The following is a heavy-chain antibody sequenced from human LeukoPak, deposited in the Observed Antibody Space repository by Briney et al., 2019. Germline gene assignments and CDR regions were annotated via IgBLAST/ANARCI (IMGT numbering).Heavy chain of an antibody. Sequence: PSETLSLTCAVYGGSFSGYYWSWIRQPPGKGLEWIGYVYYSGGTNYNPSLKSRVTISVDTSKNEFSLKLTSVTAADTAVYYCARSAYCSSTTCYAFNYWGQGTLVTVSS. CDR1: GGSFSGYY. D-gene: IGHD2-2*01. J-gene: IGHJ4*02. V-gene: IGHV4-59*01. CDR3: ARSAYCSSTTCYAFNY. CDR2: VYYSGGT.